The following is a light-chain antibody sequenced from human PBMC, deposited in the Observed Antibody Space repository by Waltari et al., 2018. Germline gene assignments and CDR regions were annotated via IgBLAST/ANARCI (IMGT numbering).Light chain of an antibody. V-gene: IGLV3-1*01. Sequence: ELTQPPSLSVSPGQTATITCSGDKLGDKYAYWYQQKPGRSPVLVIYQDVKRPSGIPERFSGSNSGVTATLTITETQSLDEADYYCQAWDSGTYYVFGSGTKVTVL. CDR2: QDV. CDR1: KLGDKY. CDR3: QAWDSGTYYV. J-gene: IGLJ1*01.